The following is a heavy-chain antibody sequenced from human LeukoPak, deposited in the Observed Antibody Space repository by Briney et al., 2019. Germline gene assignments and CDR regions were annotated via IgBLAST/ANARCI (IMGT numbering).Heavy chain of an antibody. CDR2: INQSGTT. CDR3: ARDNVIRDYYFDY. J-gene: IGHJ4*02. V-gene: IGHV4-34*01. Sequence: SETLSLTCAVNGGSLSGLSWNWIRQSPGKGLEWIGEINQSGTTDYNPSLKNRVTMSVDTSKNQFSLKLTSVTAADTAVYYCARDNVIRDYYFDYWGQGTLVTVSS. CDR1: GGSLSGLS. D-gene: IGHD2/OR15-2a*01.